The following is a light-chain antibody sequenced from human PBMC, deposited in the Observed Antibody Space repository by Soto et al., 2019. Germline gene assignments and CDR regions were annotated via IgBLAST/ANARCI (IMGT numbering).Light chain of an antibody. CDR2: DVS. Sequence: QSVLTQPASVSGSPGQSITISCTVTTSDVCAYNYVSWYQQHPDKAPKLMIYDVSSRPSGVSSRFSGSKSGNTASLTISGLQAEDEADYYCASYTSSTAPHYVFGAGTKVTVL. CDR3: ASYTSSTAPHYV. V-gene: IGLV2-14*03. J-gene: IGLJ1*01. CDR1: TSDVCAYNY.